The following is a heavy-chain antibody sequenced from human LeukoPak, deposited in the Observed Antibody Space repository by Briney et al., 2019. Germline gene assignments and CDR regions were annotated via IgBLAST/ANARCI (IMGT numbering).Heavy chain of an antibody. CDR1: GFTFGSNY. CDR2: IYSGGST. J-gene: IGHJ4*02. CDR3: ARGLGYSSGWAFDY. D-gene: IGHD6-19*01. Sequence: GGSLRLSCAASGFTFGSNYMSWVRQAPGKGLEWVSVIYSGGSTYYADSVKGRFTISRDNSKNTLYLQMNSLRAEDTAVYYCARGLGYSSGWAFDYWGQGTLVTVSS. V-gene: IGHV3-53*01.